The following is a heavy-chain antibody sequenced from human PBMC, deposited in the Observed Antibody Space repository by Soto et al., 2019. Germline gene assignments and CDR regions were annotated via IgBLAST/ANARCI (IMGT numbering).Heavy chain of an antibody. Sequence: AVKFSCQASGGTFHTHAISCLRQAPGQGLEWMGGIIPIFGTAKYAQKFQGRVTITADESTSTAYMELSSLRSEDTAVYYCAREIFGVIISGGRDAFDIWGQGTMVTVSS. D-gene: IGHD3-3*01. J-gene: IGHJ3*02. CDR2: IIPIFGTA. CDR1: GGTFHTHA. CDR3: AREIFGVIISGGRDAFDI. V-gene: IGHV1-69*13.